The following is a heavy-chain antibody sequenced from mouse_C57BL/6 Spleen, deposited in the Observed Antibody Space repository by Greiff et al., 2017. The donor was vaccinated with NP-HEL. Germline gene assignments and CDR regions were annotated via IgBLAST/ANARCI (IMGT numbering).Heavy chain of an antibody. V-gene: IGHV1-53*01. CDR1: GYTFTSYW. D-gene: IGHD2-1*01. CDR2: INPSNGGT. CDR3: ARSGDGNCLYYAMDY. J-gene: IGHJ4*01. Sequence: QVQLQQPGTELVKPGASVKLSCKASGYTFTSYWMHWVKQRPGQGLEWIGNINPSNGGTNYNEKFKSKATLTVDISSSTAYMQRSSLTSEDSAVYYCARSGDGNCLYYAMDYWGQGTSVTVAS.